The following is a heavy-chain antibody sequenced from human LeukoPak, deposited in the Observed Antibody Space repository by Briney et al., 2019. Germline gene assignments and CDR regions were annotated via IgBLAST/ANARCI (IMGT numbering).Heavy chain of an antibody. CDR3: ARGAQYNYGSGSYYNGDFDY. V-gene: IGHV4-34*01. CDR2: INHSGRT. D-gene: IGHD3-10*01. CDR1: GGSFSGFL. Sequence: SETLSLTCAVNGGSFSGFLWHWIRQPPGKGLEWIGEINHSGRTNYNPSFMSRVTISVHTSTNLFSLKLSSVTAADTAVYYCARGAQYNYGSGSYYNGDFDYWGQGTLVTVSS. J-gene: IGHJ4*02.